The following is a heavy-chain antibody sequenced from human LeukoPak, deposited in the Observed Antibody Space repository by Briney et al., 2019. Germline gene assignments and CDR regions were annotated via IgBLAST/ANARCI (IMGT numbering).Heavy chain of an antibody. D-gene: IGHD3-22*01. J-gene: IGHJ1*01. V-gene: IGHV3-74*01. CDR3: ARAPSEVGGYYPEYFRH. Sequence: GGSLRLSCEASGFTFSRYWMHWVHQAPGKGLVWVSRIKSDGKTNYADSVKGRFTISRDNAKNTVSRQMDSLRAEDTGVYYCARAPSEVGGYYPEYFRHWGQGTLVTVSS. CDR2: IKSDGKT. CDR1: GFTFSRYW.